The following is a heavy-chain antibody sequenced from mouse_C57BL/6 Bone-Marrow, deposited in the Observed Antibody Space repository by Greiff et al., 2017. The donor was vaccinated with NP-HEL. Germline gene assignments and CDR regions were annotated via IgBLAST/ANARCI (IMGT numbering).Heavy chain of an antibody. CDR1: GFTFSDFY. Sequence: EVKLVESGGGLVQSGRSLRLSCATSGFTFSDFYMEWVRQAPGKGLVWIAASRNKANDYTTESSASVKGRFILSRDTSQNILYLQMNAMRAEDTARYYCARDDWDGFAYWGQGTLVTVSA. CDR2: SRNKANDYTT. J-gene: IGHJ3*01. V-gene: IGHV7-1*01. D-gene: IGHD4-1*01. CDR3: ARDDWDGFAY.